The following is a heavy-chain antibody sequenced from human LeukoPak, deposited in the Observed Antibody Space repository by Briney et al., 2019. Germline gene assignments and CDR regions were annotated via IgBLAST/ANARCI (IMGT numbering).Heavy chain of an antibody. Sequence: PSETLSLTCTVSGGSISSYYWSWIRQPPGKGLEWIGYIYYSGSTNYNPSLKSRVTISVDTSKNQFSLKLSSVTAADTAVYYCARAASWDYVYFDYWGQGTLVTVSS. CDR3: ARAASWDYVYFDY. J-gene: IGHJ4*02. D-gene: IGHD4-17*01. V-gene: IGHV4-59*01. CDR2: IYYSGST. CDR1: GGSISSYY.